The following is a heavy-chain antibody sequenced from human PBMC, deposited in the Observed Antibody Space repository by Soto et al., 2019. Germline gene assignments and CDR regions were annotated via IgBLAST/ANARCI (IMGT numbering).Heavy chain of an antibody. CDR2: IIPIFGTA. D-gene: IGHD5-12*01. J-gene: IGHJ6*02. Sequence: SVKVACKASGGTFSSYAISWVRQAPGQGLEWMGGIIPIFGTANYAQKFQGRVTITADESTSTAYMELSSLRSEDTAVYYCARCPWDIVATIDYYYYGMDVWGQGTTVTVSS. CDR1: GGTFSSYA. CDR3: ARCPWDIVATIDYYYYGMDV. V-gene: IGHV1-69*13.